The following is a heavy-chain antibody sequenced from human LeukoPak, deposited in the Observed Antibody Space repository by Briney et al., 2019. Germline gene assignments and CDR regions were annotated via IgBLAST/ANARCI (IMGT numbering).Heavy chain of an antibody. CDR3: AREGYSYGYLGYYYYYMDV. Sequence: GGSLTLSCAASGFTFSSYRMSWVRQAPGKGLEWVSYISSSSSTIYYADSVKGRFTISRDNAKNSLYLQMNSLRPEDTAVYYCAREGYSYGYLGYYYYYMDVWGKGTTVTVSS. J-gene: IGHJ6*03. CDR2: ISSSSSTI. CDR1: GFTFSSYR. D-gene: IGHD5-18*01. V-gene: IGHV3-48*04.